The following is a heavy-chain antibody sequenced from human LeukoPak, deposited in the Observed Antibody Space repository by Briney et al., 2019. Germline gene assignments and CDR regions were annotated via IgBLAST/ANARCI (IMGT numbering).Heavy chain of an antibody. CDR1: GFTFSSYA. Sequence: GGSLRLSCGASGFTFSSYAMYWVRQAPGKGLEWVAVISYDGRNKYYADSVTGRFTISRDNSKNTLYLQMNSLRAEDTAVYYCARDRYYGDYTYAFDIWGQGTMVTVSS. CDR2: ISYDGRNK. CDR3: ARDRYYGDYTYAFDI. V-gene: IGHV3-30*04. D-gene: IGHD4-17*01. J-gene: IGHJ3*02.